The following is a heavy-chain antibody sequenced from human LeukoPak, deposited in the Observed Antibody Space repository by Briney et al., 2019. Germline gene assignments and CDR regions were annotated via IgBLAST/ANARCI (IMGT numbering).Heavy chain of an antibody. CDR1: GFTFSDYY. CDR3: AKDIPRRMVMYYFDY. CDR2: ISSSGSTI. D-gene: IGHD2-21*01. V-gene: IGHV3-11*01. Sequence: GGSLRLSCAASGFTFSDYYMSWIRQAPGKGLEWVSYISSSGSTIYYADSVKGRFTISRDNAKNSLYLQMNSLRAEDTALYYCAKDIPRRMVMYYFDYWGQGALVTVSS. J-gene: IGHJ4*02.